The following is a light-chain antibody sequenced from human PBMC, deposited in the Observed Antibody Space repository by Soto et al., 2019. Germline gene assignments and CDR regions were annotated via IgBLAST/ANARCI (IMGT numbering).Light chain of an antibody. CDR3: QQYNNWPPWT. CDR1: QSIGSN. V-gene: IGKV3-15*01. Sequence: EIVLTQSPGTLSLSPGERATLSCWVSQSIGSNLAWYQQKPGQAPRLLIYDASARATGIPARFSGSGSGTEFTLTISSLQSEDFAVYYCQQYNNWPPWTFGQGTKV. CDR2: DAS. J-gene: IGKJ1*01.